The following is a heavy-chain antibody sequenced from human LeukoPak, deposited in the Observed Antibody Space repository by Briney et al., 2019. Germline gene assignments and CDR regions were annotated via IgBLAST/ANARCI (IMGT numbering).Heavy chain of an antibody. CDR1: GFTFNTFN. Sequence: GGSLRLSCAASGFTFNTFNMNWVRQAPGKGLEWVSSITSGGDYIYYADSVKGRFTTSRDNAKNSLSLQLNSLRVEDTAVYYCARGHYDVLAASYKWTPDYWGQGTLVSVSS. J-gene: IGHJ4*02. CDR2: ITSGGDYI. CDR3: ARGHYDVLAASYKWTPDY. D-gene: IGHD3-9*01. V-gene: IGHV3-21*01.